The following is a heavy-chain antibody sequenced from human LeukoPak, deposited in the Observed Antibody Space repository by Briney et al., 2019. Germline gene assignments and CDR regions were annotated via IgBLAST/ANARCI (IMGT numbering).Heavy chain of an antibody. CDR2: INSDGTTT. Sequence: GGSMRLSCAASGFTFSRFWMHWVRQTPGKGLVWVSLINSDGTTTFYADSVKGRFTISRDNSKNTLYLQMNSLRPEDTAVYYCARARFGYNRGPFDYWGQGILVTVSS. CDR1: GFTFSRFW. V-gene: IGHV3-74*01. D-gene: IGHD5-24*01. J-gene: IGHJ4*02. CDR3: ARARFGYNRGPFDY.